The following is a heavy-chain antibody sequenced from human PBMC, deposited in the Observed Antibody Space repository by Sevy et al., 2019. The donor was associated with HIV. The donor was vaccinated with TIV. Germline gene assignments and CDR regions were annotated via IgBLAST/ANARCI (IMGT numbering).Heavy chain of an antibody. CDR2: VYYTGGT. Sequence: SETLSLTCTVSGGSINSDHWNWIRQPPGKGLEWIGYVYYTGGTNYNPSLKNRVTTSVYRTKNQFSLKLTSGTAADTAVYYCARRNDFDIWGQGTMVTVSS. CDR3: ARRNDFDI. V-gene: IGHV4-59*08. CDR1: GGSINSDH. J-gene: IGHJ3*02.